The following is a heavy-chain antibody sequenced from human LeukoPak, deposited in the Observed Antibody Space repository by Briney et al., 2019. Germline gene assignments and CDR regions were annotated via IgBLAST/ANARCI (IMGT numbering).Heavy chain of an antibody. D-gene: IGHD3-3*01. CDR3: ARGGRGFSSWPYYYYGMDV. J-gene: IGHJ6*02. CDR1: GGSFSGYY. CDR2: INHSGST. V-gene: IGHV4-34*01. Sequence: SETLSLTCAVYGGSFSGYYWSWIRQPPGKGLGWIGEINHSGSTNYNPSLKSRVTISVDTSKNQFSLKLSSVTAADTAVYYCARGGRGFSSWPYYYYGMDVWGQGTTVTVSS.